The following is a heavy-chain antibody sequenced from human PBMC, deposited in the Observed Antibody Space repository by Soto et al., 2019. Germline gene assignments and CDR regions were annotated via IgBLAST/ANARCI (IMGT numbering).Heavy chain of an antibody. CDR1: GLAFSRYS. CDR3: AREGLYDSSGYYPYYFDY. J-gene: IGHJ4*02. Sequence: LRLSCAASGLAFSRYSMNWVRQAPGKGLEWIAYISSSGSIISYSDSVKGRFTISRDNDKDSLYLQMNSLREEDAAVYFCAREGLYDSSGYYPYYFDYWGLGTLVTVSS. CDR2: ISSSGSII. V-gene: IGHV3-48*02. D-gene: IGHD3-22*01.